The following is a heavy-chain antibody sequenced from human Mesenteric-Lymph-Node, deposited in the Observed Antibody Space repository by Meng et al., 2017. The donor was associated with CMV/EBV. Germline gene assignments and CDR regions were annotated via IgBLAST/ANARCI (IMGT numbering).Heavy chain of an antibody. CDR1: GFTFSSYS. CDR2: ISSSSSTI. Sequence: GESLKISCAASGFTFSSYSMNWVRQAPGKGLEWVSYISSSSSTIYYADSVKGRFTISRDNAKNSLYLQMNSLRAEDTAVYYCARDLYYDSSGYFDYWGQGTLVTVSS. D-gene: IGHD3-22*01. V-gene: IGHV3-48*04. J-gene: IGHJ4*02. CDR3: ARDLYYDSSGYFDY.